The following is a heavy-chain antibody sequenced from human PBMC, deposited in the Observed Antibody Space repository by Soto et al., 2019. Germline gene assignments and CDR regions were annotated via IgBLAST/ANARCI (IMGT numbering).Heavy chain of an antibody. CDR3: ARDRGYTGLGWLDP. V-gene: IGHV1-69*18. J-gene: IGHJ5*02. Sequence: QVQVVQSGAEVRKPWSSVKVSCKASGGTFSSHGVGWVRQAPGQGLEWMGKIIPFFGTTDYAQKFQGRVTITADESTGTVYLEVSSLTSEDTAIYYCARDRGYTGLGWLDPWGQGTLVTVSS. D-gene: IGHD5-18*01. CDR2: IIPFFGTT. CDR1: GGTFSSHG.